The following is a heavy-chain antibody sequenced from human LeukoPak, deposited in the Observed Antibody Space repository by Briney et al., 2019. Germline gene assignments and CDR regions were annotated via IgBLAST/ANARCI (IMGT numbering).Heavy chain of an antibody. D-gene: IGHD4-17*01. CDR1: GFRFSSYA. J-gene: IGHJ4*02. V-gene: IGHV3-23*01. Sequence: PGGSLRLSCAVSGFRFSSYAMNWVRQAPGKGLEWVSSISGGGETTYYADSAKGRFTISRDNSQNTLYLQMNSLRAEDTAVYYCARDYADYVGYFFFDYWGQGTLVTVSS. CDR3: ARDYADYVGYFFFDY. CDR2: ISGGGETT.